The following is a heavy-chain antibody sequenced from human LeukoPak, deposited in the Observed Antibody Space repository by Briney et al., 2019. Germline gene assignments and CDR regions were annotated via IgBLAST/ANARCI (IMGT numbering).Heavy chain of an antibody. CDR1: GFTLSSYA. Sequence: GRSLRLSCAASGFTLSSYAMSWVRQAPGKGLEWVSGISGSGGNTDYVDSVKGRFTISRDNSKNTLYLQMSSLRAEDTAVYYCAKHLGRATVAKGDIYWGQGTLVTVSS. D-gene: IGHD2-15*01. V-gene: IGHV3-23*01. CDR2: ISGSGGNT. CDR3: AKHLGRATVAKGDIY. J-gene: IGHJ4*02.